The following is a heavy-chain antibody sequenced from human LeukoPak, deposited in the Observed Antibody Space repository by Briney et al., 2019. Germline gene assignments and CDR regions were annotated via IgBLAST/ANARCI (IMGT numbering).Heavy chain of an antibody. V-gene: IGHV3-74*01. CDR3: TRDQDDDAAGATLDY. D-gene: IGHD1-26*01. CDR2: INNDGSGT. CDR1: GFPFNTYW. J-gene: IGHJ4*02. Sequence: GGPLRLSCAASGFPFNTYWMHWVRQAPGKGLGWVSRINNDGSGTNYADSVKGRFTISRDNAKNTLYLQMNSLRAEDTAVYYCTRDQDDDAAGATLDYWGQGTLVTVSS.